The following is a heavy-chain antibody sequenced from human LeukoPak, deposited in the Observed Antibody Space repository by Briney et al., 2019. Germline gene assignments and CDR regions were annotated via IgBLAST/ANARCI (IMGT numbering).Heavy chain of an antibody. Sequence: GGSLRLSCAVSGFTFSSYGMSWVRQAPGKGLEWVSAIRGSGGSTYYADSARGRFTISRDNSKNTLYLQINSLRAEDTAVYYCAKDAPYYYDSSGYGGAFDIWGQGTMVTVSS. CDR1: GFTFSSYG. CDR2: IRGSGGST. J-gene: IGHJ3*02. V-gene: IGHV3-23*01. CDR3: AKDAPYYYDSSGYGGAFDI. D-gene: IGHD3-22*01.